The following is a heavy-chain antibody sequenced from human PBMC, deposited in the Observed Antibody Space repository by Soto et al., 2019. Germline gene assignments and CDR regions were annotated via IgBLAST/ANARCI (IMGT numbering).Heavy chain of an antibody. Sequence: LRLSCAASGFTFSSYAMHWVRQAPGKGLEWVAVISYDGSNKYYADSVKGRFTISRDNSKNTLYLQMNSLRAEDTAVYYCARHPSDFWFDPWGQGTLVTVSS. D-gene: IGHD2-21*02. CDR3: ARHPSDFWFDP. CDR1: GFTFSSYA. J-gene: IGHJ5*02. V-gene: IGHV3-30-3*01. CDR2: ISYDGSNK.